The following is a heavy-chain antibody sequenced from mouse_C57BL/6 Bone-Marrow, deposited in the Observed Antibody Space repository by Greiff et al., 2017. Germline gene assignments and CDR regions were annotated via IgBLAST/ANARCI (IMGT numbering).Heavy chain of an antibody. CDR1: GYTFTGYW. J-gene: IGHJ1*03. CDR2: ILPGSGST. V-gene: IGHV1-9*01. Sequence: QFQLQQSGAELMKPGASVKLSCKATGYTFTGYWIEWVKQRPGHGLEWIGEILPGSGSTNYNEKFKGKATFTADTSSNTAYMQRSSLTTEDSAIYYCARGIYYGSSDDWYCDVWGTGTTVTVSS. CDR3: ARGIYYGSSDDWYCDV. D-gene: IGHD1-1*01.